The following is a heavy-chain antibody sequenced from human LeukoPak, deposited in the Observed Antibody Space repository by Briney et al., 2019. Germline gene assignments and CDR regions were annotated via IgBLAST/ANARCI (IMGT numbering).Heavy chain of an antibody. CDR1: GGTFSSYA. CDR2: IIPILGIA. CDR3: AREGGTTVTPFDY. J-gene: IGHJ4*02. D-gene: IGHD4-17*01. Sequence: ASVKVSCKASGGTFSSYAISWVRQAPGQGLEWMGRIIPILGIANYAQKFQGRVTITADKSTSTAYMGLSSLRSEDTAVYYCAREGGTTVTPFDYWGQGTLVTVSS. V-gene: IGHV1-69*04.